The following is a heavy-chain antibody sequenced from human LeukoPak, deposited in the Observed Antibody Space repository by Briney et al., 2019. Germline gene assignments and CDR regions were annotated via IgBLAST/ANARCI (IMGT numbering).Heavy chain of an antibody. J-gene: IGHJ3*02. CDR2: ISSSSSYI. CDR1: GFTFSSYA. CDR3: ARVYYGSGSNHDAFDI. Sequence: GGSLRLSCAASGFTFSSYAMSWVRQAPGKGLEWVSSISSSSSYIYYADSVKGRFTISRDNAKNSLYLQMNSLRAEDTAVYYCARVYYGSGSNHDAFDIWGQGTMVTVSS. D-gene: IGHD3-10*01. V-gene: IGHV3-21*01.